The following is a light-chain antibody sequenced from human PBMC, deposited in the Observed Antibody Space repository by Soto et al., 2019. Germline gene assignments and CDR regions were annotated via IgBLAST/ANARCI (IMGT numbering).Light chain of an antibody. CDR3: TSYKSSSNLV. V-gene: IGLV2-14*01. Sequence: QSALTQPASVSGSPGQSITISCTGTSSDVGAYKYVSWYQQHPGKAPKLIIYEVNTRPSGVSHRFSGSKSGNTASLTISGLQADDEADYYCTSYKSSSNLVFGTGTKVTVL. CDR2: EVN. J-gene: IGLJ1*01. CDR1: SSDVGAYKY.